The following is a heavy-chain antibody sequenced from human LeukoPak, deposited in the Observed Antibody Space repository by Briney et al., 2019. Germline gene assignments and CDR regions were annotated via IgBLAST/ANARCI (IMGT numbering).Heavy chain of an antibody. D-gene: IGHD6-13*01. V-gene: IGHV3-74*01. J-gene: IGHJ4*02. CDR1: GFTFSNYW. CDR2: INSDGRST. Sequence: GGSLRLSCAASGFTFSNYWMHWVRQAPGKGLVWVSRINSDGRSTTYADSVKGRFTISRDNARNTLYLQMNSLRAEDTAVYYCAKYPSPYSSSWYGRYYFDYWGQGTLVTVSS. CDR3: AKYPSPYSSSWYGRYYFDY.